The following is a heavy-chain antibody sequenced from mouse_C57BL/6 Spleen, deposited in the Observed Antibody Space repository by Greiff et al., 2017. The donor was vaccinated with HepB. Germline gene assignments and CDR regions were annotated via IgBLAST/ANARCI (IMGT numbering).Heavy chain of an antibody. Sequence: DVMLVESGGGLVKPGGSLKLSCAASGFTFSDYGMHWVRQAPEKGLEWVAYISSGSSTIYYANTVKGRFTISRDNAKNTLFLQMTSLRSEDTAMYDGARGGDDGNDVDAMDYWGQGTSVTVAS. J-gene: IGHJ4*01. D-gene: IGHD2-12*01. V-gene: IGHV5-17*01. CDR2: ISSGSSTI. CDR3: ARGGDDGNDVDAMDY. CDR1: GFTFSDYG.